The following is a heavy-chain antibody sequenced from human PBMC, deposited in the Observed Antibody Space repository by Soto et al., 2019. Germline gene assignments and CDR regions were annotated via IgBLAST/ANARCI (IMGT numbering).Heavy chain of an antibody. V-gene: IGHV4-39*01. CDR1: GGSISSSSYY. D-gene: IGHD6-19*01. Sequence: QLQLQESGPGLVKPSETLSLTCTVSGGSISSSSYYWGWIRQPPGKGLEWIGSIYYSGSTYYNPSLKSRVTISVDTSKNQFSLKLSSVTAADTAVYYCARTAVADDVGPPAPYNWFDPWGQGTLVTVSS. CDR3: ARTAVADDVGPPAPYNWFDP. CDR2: IYYSGST. J-gene: IGHJ5*02.